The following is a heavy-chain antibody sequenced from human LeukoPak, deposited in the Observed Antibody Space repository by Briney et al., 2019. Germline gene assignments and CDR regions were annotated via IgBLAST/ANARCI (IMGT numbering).Heavy chain of an antibody. J-gene: IGHJ4*02. CDR3: AKDGGQSYGLPSDY. V-gene: IGHV3-23*01. D-gene: IGHD3-16*02. CDR1: GFTFSSYA. Sequence: GGSLRLSCAASGFTFSSYAMSWVRQAPGKGLEWVSAISGSGGSTYYADSVKGRFTISRDNSKNTLYLQMNSLRAEDTAVYYCAKDGGQSYGLPSDYWGQGTLVTVSS. CDR2: ISGSGGST.